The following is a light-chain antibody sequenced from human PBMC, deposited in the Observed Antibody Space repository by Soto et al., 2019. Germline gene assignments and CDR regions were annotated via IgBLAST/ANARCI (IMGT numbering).Light chain of an antibody. CDR3: QQCATAPLT. CDR1: QTVSKNY. J-gene: IGKJ1*01. V-gene: IGKV3-20*01. Sequence: EIVLTQSPGTLSLSPGERATLSCRASQTVSKNYLAWYQQKPGQPPRLLIYDASYRDTGIPDRFSGSGSGTDFTLTISRLEPEDFAVYYCQQCATAPLTFDQGTKVEIK. CDR2: DAS.